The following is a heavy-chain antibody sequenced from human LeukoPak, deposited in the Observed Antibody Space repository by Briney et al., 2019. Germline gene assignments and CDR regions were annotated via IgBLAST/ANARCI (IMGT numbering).Heavy chain of an antibody. J-gene: IGHJ4*02. CDR2: ISSSSSYI. CDR3: AKGFSEFAGAKDY. CDR1: GFTFSSYS. D-gene: IGHD3-16*01. Sequence: GGSLRLSCAASGFTFSSYSMNWVRQAPGKGLEWVSSISSSSSYIYYADSVKGRFTISRDNAKNSLYLQMNSLRAEDTALYYCAKGFSEFAGAKDYWGQGTLVTVSS. V-gene: IGHV3-21*04.